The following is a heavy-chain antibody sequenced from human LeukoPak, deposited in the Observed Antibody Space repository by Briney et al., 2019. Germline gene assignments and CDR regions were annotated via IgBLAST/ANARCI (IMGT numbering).Heavy chain of an antibody. V-gene: IGHV3-7*01. CDR3: ARIGYSSSSFDY. CDR1: GFTFSSYW. CDR2: IKQDGSVK. Sequence: PGGSLRLSCEASGFTFSSYWMSWVRQAPGKGLEWVANIKQDGSVKYYVDSVKGRFTISRDNAKNSQYLQMNSLRAEDTAVYYCARIGYSSSSFDYWGQGTLVTVSS. J-gene: IGHJ4*02. D-gene: IGHD6-6*01.